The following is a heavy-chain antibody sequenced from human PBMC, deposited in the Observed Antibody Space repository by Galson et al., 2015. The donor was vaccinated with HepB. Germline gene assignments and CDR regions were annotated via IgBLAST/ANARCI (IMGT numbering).Heavy chain of an antibody. Sequence: QSGAEMKQPGESLRISCKGSEYNFVSYWISWVRQMPGKGLEWMAMIDPKNSYTHYSPSFQGHVTLSVDKSITTAYLQLSSLKASDTAIYYCARHGDFLNWFDPWGQGTLVTVSS. CDR1: EYNFVSYW. V-gene: IGHV5-10-1*01. D-gene: IGHD3-10*01. CDR2: IDPKNSYT. J-gene: IGHJ5*02. CDR3: ARHGDFLNWFDP.